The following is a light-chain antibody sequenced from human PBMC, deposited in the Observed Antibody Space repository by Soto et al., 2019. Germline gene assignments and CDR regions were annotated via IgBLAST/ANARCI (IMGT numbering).Light chain of an antibody. CDR1: QSVSSSY. J-gene: IGKJ4*01. CDR2: GAS. CDR3: QHYGSLVLT. V-gene: IGKV3-20*01. Sequence: EIVLTQSPGTLSLSPGERATLSCRASQSVSSSYLAWYQQKPGQAPRLLIYGASSYATAIPDRFSGSGSVTDFTLTISRLEPEDFAVYCCQHYGSLVLTFGGGTKVEIK.